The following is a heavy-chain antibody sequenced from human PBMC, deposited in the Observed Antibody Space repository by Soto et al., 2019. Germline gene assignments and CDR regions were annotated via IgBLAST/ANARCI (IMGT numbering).Heavy chain of an antibody. CDR1: GFSFSSYS. D-gene: IGHD6-19*01. CDR2: ISSRSDYR. V-gene: IGHV3-21*02. CDR3: AIEPSSGSGDI. J-gene: IGHJ3*02. Sequence: EVQLVESGGGLVKPGGPLRLSCAASGFSFSSYSMMWVRQAPGKGLEWVSCISSRSDYRYYADSVQGRFTISRDNAKNPLFLQMNSLRVEDTAVDYCAIEPSSGSGDIWGQGTVVTVSS.